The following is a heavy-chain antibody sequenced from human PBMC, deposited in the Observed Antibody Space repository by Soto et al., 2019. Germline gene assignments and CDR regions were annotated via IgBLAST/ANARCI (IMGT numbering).Heavy chain of an antibody. CDR2: IYHSGST. CDR3: ARLAMIGGWFDP. J-gene: IGHJ5*02. CDR1: GGSISSGGYS. D-gene: IGHD3-22*01. V-gene: IGHV4-30-2*01. Sequence: PSETLSLTCAVSGGSISSGGYSWSWIRQPPGKGLEWIGYIYHSGSTYYNPSLKSRVTISVDRSKNQFSLKLSSVTAADTAVYCCARLAMIGGWFDPWGQGTLVTVSS.